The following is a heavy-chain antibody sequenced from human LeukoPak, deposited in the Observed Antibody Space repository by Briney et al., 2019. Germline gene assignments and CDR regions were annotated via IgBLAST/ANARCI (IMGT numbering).Heavy chain of an antibody. J-gene: IGHJ6*03. Sequence: SETLSLTCTVSGYSISSGYYWGWIRQPPGKGLEWIGSIYHSGSTYYNPSLKSRVTISVDTSKNQFSLKLSSVTAADTAVYYCARGGNVLRYFDWLSADPMDVWGKGTTVTVSS. D-gene: IGHD3-9*01. CDR3: ARGGNVLRYFDWLSADPMDV. V-gene: IGHV4-38-2*02. CDR2: IYHSGST. CDR1: GYSISSGYY.